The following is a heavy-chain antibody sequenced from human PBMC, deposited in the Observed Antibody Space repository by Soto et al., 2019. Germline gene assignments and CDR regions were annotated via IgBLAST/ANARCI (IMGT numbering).Heavy chain of an antibody. CDR2: TSTSNDDR. CDR1: GYRFSTYG. D-gene: IGHD6-6*01. Sequence: ASVKVSCKASGYRFSTYGINWVRQAPGQGPEWLGWTSTSNDDRNYAQKFRGRVTFTTDTSTSTAYMELRSLISDDTAVYFCARERYVASRHSHYDSWGQGTQVTVSS. CDR3: ARERYVASRHSHYDS. J-gene: IGHJ4*02. V-gene: IGHV1-18*04.